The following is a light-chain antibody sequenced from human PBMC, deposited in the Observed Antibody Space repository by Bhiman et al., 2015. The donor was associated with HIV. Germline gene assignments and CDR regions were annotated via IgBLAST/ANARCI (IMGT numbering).Light chain of an antibody. CDR2: EGS. Sequence: SYEVTQPPSVSVSPGQTATITCSGETLSDRFVSWYQQRPRQSPVLVIFEGSWRPSGIPERFAGSTSGNTATLTISEAQSVDEADYYCQMWDGSTAVFGTGTTVTVL. CDR1: TLSDRF. CDR3: QMWDGSTAV. J-gene: IGLJ1*01. V-gene: IGLV3-1*01.